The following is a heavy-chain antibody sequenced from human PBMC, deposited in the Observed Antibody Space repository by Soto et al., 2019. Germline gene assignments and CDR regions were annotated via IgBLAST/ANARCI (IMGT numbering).Heavy chain of an antibody. Sequence: GGSLRLSCAASGFTFSSYSMNWVRQAPGKGLEWVSSISSSSSYIYYADSVKGRFTISRDNAKNSLYLQMNSLRAEDTAVYYCARDRGRGCSGGSCYSDYWGQGTLVTVSS. J-gene: IGHJ4*02. CDR3: ARDRGRGCSGGSCYSDY. D-gene: IGHD2-15*01. CDR1: GFTFSSYS. CDR2: ISSSSSYI. V-gene: IGHV3-21*01.